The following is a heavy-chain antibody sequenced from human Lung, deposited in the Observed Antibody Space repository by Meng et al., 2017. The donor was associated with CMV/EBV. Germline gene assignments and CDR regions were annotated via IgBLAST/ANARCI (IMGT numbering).Heavy chain of an antibody. Sequence: SCAASGFTFSNYAMSWVRQAPGKGLEWVSAISGLSGGTYYADSVKGRFTISRDNSKNTLYLQMNSLRAEDTAVYYCAKDFCSSTSCYRSYYYYYGMDVWXQGTXVTV. CDR2: ISGLSGGT. D-gene: IGHD2-2*01. CDR3: AKDFCSSTSCYRSYYYYYGMDV. CDR1: GFTFSNYA. J-gene: IGHJ6*02. V-gene: IGHV3-23*01.